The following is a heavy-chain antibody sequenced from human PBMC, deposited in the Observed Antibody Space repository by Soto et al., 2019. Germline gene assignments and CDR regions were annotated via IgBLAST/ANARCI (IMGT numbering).Heavy chain of an antibody. J-gene: IGHJ4*02. CDR3: ARQVYSVVTPLDY. V-gene: IGHV4-39*01. Sequence: AETLSLTFTVSGGAINIGGYYWVGIRQPPGKRLEGIGSISYRGNTYTSPSLQHRAIRSIDTSTTQFYLNVDSPTAEDAAIYYCARQVYSVVTPLDYWGRGTLVTVSS. D-gene: IGHD2-21*02. CDR1: GGAINIGGYY. CDR2: ISYRGNT.